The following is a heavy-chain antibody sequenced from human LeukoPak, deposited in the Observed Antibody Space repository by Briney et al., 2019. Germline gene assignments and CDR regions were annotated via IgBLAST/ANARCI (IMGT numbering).Heavy chain of an antibody. D-gene: IGHD3-22*01. CDR3: ARHLDSSGYYDVGYGMDV. CDR1: GGSISSSSYY. Sequence: SETLSLTCTVSGGSISSSSYYWGWIRQPRGKGLEWIGSIYYSGSTYYNPSLKSRVTISVDTSKNQFSLKLSSVTAADTVVYYWARHLDSSGYYDVGYGMDVWGQGTTVTVSS. J-gene: IGHJ6*02. CDR2: IYYSGST. V-gene: IGHV4-39*01.